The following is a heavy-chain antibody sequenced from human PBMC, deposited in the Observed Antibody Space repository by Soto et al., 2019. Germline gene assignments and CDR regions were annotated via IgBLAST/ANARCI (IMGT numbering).Heavy chain of an antibody. D-gene: IGHD1-26*01. CDR3: VRQGIGALHGLVDV. CDR1: GDSIGTYN. CDR2: IYSNGGT. Sequence: QVQLQASGPGLVKPSDTLSLTCTVSGDSIGTYNWGWIRQPPGKRLEWIGYIYSNGGTSYNPALKSRVTISADTSTKPFSLRLSSVTAADTAVYYCVRQGIGALHGLVDVWGQGTKVTVSS. V-gene: IGHV4-59*08. J-gene: IGHJ6*02.